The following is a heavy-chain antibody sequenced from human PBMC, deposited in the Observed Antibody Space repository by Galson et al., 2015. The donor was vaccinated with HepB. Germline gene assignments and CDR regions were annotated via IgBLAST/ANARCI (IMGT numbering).Heavy chain of an antibody. Sequence: SLRLSCAASGFKFDDHAMHWVRQVPTKGLEWVSGLSWNGDKIGYADSVEGRFTVSRDNDNNSLHLEMNSLRPEDTGVYYCTKGRITFVRGELESWGRGVLVTVSS. CDR2: LSWNGDKI. D-gene: IGHD3-10*01. J-gene: IGHJ4*02. CDR1: GFKFDDHA. CDR3: TKGRITFVRGELES. V-gene: IGHV3-9*01.